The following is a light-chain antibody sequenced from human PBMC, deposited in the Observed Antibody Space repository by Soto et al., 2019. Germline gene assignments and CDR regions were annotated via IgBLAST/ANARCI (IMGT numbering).Light chain of an antibody. CDR1: SSDVGGYNY. CDR3: SSYSSSIYVI. J-gene: IGLJ2*01. V-gene: IGLV2-14*03. Sequence: QSALTQVASVSGFPGQSISISCTGTSSDVGGYNYVSWYQLHTGRAPKLIIFDVSNRPSGVSNRFSGSKSGNTASLTISGLQPEDAADYYCSSYSSSIYVIFGGGTQLKVL. CDR2: DVS.